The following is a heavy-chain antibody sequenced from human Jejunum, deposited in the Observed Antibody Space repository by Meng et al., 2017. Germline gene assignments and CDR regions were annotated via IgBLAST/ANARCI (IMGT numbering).Heavy chain of an antibody. J-gene: IGHJ4*02. CDR1: GGSFGTYY. D-gene: IGHD6-6*01. V-gene: IGHV4-34*01. Sequence: QVRLQRGGAGLLKLSGTLSPTCAVNGGSFGTYYWTWFRQSPEKGLEWIGEINRSGSTSSNPSLKSRVAISMDTSKNQFFLRLDSVTAADTAVYYCARSRSIDFRLAKYNYWGQGTLVTVSS. CDR3: ARSRSIDFRLAKYNY. CDR2: INRSGST.